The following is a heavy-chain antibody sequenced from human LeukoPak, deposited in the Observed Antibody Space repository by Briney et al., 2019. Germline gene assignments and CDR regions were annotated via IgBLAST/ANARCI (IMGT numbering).Heavy chain of an antibody. CDR1: GYTFTSYG. D-gene: IGHD3-10*01. V-gene: IGHV1-18*01. CDR3: ARAQSITMVRGVKPKSGALDI. J-gene: IGHJ3*02. Sequence: ASVKVSCKASGYTFTSYGISWVRHAPGQGLEWMVWISAYNGNTNYAQKLQGRVTMTTDTSTSTAYMDLRSLRSDDTAVYYCARAQSITMVRGVKPKSGALDIWGQGTMVTVSS. CDR2: ISAYNGNT.